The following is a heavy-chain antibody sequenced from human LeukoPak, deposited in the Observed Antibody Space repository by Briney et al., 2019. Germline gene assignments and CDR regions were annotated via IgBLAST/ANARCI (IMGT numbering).Heavy chain of an antibody. CDR1: GYTFTSQY. CDR2: IDPGGGST. Sequence: ASVKVSCKASGYTFTSQYLHWVRQAPGHGLQWIGVIDPGGGSTSYSQTFQGRITMTRDTSTSTVYLELSSLRSEDTAFYYCGRAATYYYRFDFWGQGTMVTVSS. D-gene: IGHD3-10*01. CDR3: GRAATYYYRFDF. V-gene: IGHV1-46*01. J-gene: IGHJ4*02.